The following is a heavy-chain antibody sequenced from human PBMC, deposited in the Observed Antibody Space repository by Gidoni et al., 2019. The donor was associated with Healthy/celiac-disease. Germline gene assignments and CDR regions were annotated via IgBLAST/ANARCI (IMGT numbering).Heavy chain of an antibody. V-gene: IGHV4-39*07. Sequence: QLQLQESGPGLVKPSETLSLTCTVSGGSLSSSSYYWGWIRQPPGKGLEWIGSIYYSGSTYYNPSLKSRVTISVDTSKNQFSLKLSSVTAADTAVYYCARDRWYKELGFDGMDVWGQGTTVTVSS. CDR2: IYYSGST. J-gene: IGHJ6*02. CDR3: ARDRWYKELGFDGMDV. CDR1: GGSLSSSSYY. D-gene: IGHD1-1*01.